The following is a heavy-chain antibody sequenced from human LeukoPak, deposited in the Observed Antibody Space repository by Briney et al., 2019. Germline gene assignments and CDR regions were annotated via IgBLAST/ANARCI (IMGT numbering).Heavy chain of an antibody. J-gene: IGHJ5*02. CDR1: GGSISSYY. Sequence: SETLSLTCTVSGGSISSYYWSWIRQPPGKGLEWIGYIYYSGSTNYNPSLKSRVTISVDTSKNQFSLKLSSVTAADTAVYYCARDLPSQPTYCGGDCYKEGNWFDPWGQGTLVTVSS. V-gene: IGHV4-59*01. CDR2: IYYSGST. CDR3: ARDLPSQPTYCGGDCYKEGNWFDP. D-gene: IGHD2-21*01.